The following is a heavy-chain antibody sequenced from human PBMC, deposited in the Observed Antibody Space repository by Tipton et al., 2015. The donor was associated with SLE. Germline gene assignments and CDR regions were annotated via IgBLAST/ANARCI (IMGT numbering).Heavy chain of an antibody. CDR2: IYYSGST. CDR1: GGSIGSHY. V-gene: IGHV4-59*11. CDR3: ARAGPAGDWFDP. D-gene: IGHD3-10*01. Sequence: GLVKPSGTLSLTCSVSGGSIGSHYWSWIRQPPGKGLEWIGYIYYSGSTNYNPALQSRVTISIDTSRKQFSLRMSSVTAADTAVYYCARAGPAGDWFDPWGPGTLVSVSS. J-gene: IGHJ5*02.